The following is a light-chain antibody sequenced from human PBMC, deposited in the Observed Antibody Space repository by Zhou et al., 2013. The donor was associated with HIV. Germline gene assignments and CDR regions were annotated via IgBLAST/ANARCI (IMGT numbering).Light chain of an antibody. CDR2: KAS. CDR3: QQYSDYSSIT. J-gene: IGKJ5*01. Sequence: DIQMTQSPSTLSASVGDRVTITCRASQSISSWLAWYQQKPGKAPTLLIYKASSLESGVPSRFSGSGSGTEFTLTISSLQPDDFATYYCQQYSDYSSITFGQRDTTG. V-gene: IGKV1-5*03. CDR1: QSISSW.